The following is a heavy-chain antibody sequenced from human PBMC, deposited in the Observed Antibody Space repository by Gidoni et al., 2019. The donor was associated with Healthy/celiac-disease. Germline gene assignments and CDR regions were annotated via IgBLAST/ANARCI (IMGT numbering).Heavy chain of an antibody. D-gene: IGHD5-12*01. Sequence: QVQLVESGGGLVKPGGSLRLSCAASGFTFSDYYMGWIRQAPGKGLEWVSDISSRGSTIYYADSGKGRFTISRDNAKNSLYLQMNSLRAEDTAVYYCARDREEMATIEGDGIDYWGQGTLVTVSS. CDR2: ISSRGSTI. CDR3: ARDREEMATIEGDGIDY. V-gene: IGHV3-11*01. J-gene: IGHJ4*02. CDR1: GFTFSDYY.